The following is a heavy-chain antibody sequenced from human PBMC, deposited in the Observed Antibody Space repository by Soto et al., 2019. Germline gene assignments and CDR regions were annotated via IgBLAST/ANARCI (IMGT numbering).Heavy chain of an antibody. J-gene: IGHJ6*02. D-gene: IGHD2-15*01. CDR1: GFTFSSYA. Sequence: EVQLLESGGGLVQPGGSLRLSCAASGFTFSSYAMSWVRQAPGKGLEWVSAISGSGGSTYYADSVKGRFTISRDNSKNTLHLQMNSLRAEDTAVYYCAKAPPGSVYYYYGMDVWGQGTTVTVSS. CDR2: ISGSGGST. CDR3: AKAPPGSVYYYYGMDV. V-gene: IGHV3-23*01.